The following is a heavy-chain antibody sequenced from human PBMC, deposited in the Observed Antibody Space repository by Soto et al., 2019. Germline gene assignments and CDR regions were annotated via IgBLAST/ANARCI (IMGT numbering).Heavy chain of an antibody. Sequence: QITLKESGPTLVEPTQTLTLTCTFSGFSLTTYAMGVGWIRQPPGEALEWLALIYWDDDKRYNPSLRSRLTITKDTSKNQVVLRMINMDPVDTATYFCAHKLYGDYIDYWGQGTLVTVSS. CDR1: GFSLTTYAMG. J-gene: IGHJ4*02. V-gene: IGHV2-5*02. CDR2: IYWDDDK. CDR3: AHKLYGDYIDY. D-gene: IGHD3-3*01.